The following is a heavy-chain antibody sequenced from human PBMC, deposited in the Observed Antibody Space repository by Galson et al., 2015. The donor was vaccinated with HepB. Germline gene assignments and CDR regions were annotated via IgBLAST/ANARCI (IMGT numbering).Heavy chain of an antibody. CDR2: IWYDGSNK. CDR1: GFTFSSSG. D-gene: IGHD4-17*01. CDR3: ARDRVLRSLGYWYFDL. Sequence: SLRLSCAASGFTFSSSGMHWVRQAPGKGLEWVADIWYDGSNKYYADSVKGRFTISRDNFKKMVYLQMNSLRAEDTAVYYCARDRVLRSLGYWYFDLWGRGTLVAGSA. V-gene: IGHV3-33*08. J-gene: IGHJ2*01.